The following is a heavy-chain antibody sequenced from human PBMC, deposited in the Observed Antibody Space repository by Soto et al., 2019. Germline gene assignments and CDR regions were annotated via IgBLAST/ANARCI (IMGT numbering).Heavy chain of an antibody. D-gene: IGHD3-10*01. J-gene: IGHJ5*02. CDR2: IYPGDSRT. CDR3: ARRRFSSPESDP. V-gene: IGHV5-51*01. CDR1: GYSLATYW. Sequence: PGESLKISCKGAGYSLATYWSGWVRQMPGKGLEWMGVIYPGDSRTRYNPSFQGQVTISADKSITTAYLQWSSLKASDSAMYYCARRRFSSPESDPWGQGTMVPVSS.